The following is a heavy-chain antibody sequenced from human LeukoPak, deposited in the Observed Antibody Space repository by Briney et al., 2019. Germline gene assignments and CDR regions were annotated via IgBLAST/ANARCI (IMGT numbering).Heavy chain of an antibody. CDR3: ARDLTTVLFNWFDP. CDR2: IKEDGSVR. J-gene: IGHJ5*02. V-gene: IGHV3-7*03. CDR1: AFIFSGHW. D-gene: IGHD4-17*01. Sequence: GGSLRLSCEGSAFIFSGHWMNWVRQTPGKGLEWVASIKEDGSVRQYVDSVKGRFSISRDNTKGSLFLQLNSLRAEDTAVYYCARDLTTVLFNWFDPWGQGTLVTVSS.